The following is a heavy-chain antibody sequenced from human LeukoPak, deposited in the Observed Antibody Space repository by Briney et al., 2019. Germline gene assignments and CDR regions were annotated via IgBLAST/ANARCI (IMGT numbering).Heavy chain of an antibody. CDR1: GSHFTTYW. Sequence: GAALQISWKGSGSHFTTYWIAWGRQLPGKGLEWMGIIYPGESDTRYSPSFQGQVTISAHKSISTAFLQWSSLKASDTAMYYCARQQVAYYYYYGMDVWGKGTTVTVSS. CDR2: IYPGESDT. CDR3: ARQQVAYYYYYGMDV. J-gene: IGHJ6*04. D-gene: IGHD2-15*01. V-gene: IGHV5-51*01.